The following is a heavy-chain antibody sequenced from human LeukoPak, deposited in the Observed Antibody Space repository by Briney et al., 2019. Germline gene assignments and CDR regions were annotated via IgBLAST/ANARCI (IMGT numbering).Heavy chain of an antibody. CDR3: ARDEPGYGGYGMDV. D-gene: IGHD4-23*01. Sequence: SETLSLTCAVYGGSFSGYYWSWIRQPPGKGLEWIGKINHSGSTNYNPSLKSRVTISVDTSKNQFSLKLSSVTAADTAVYYCARDEPGYGGYGMDVWGQGTTVTVSS. CDR2: INHSGST. J-gene: IGHJ6*02. V-gene: IGHV4-34*01. CDR1: GGSFSGYY.